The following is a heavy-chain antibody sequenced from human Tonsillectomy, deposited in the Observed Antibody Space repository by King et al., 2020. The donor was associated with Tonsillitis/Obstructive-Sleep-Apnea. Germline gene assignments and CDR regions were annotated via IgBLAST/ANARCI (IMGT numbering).Heavy chain of an antibody. CDR2: IIPIFGTA. Sequence: VQLVQSGAEVKKPGSSVKVSCKASGGTFSSYAISWVRQAPGQGLEWMGGIIPIFGTANYAQKFQGRVTITADESTSTAYMELSSLRSEDTAVYYCARAPAEGSSGWYEKFDFWGQGTLVTVSS. CDR3: ARAPAEGSSGWYEKFDF. J-gene: IGHJ4*02. CDR1: GGTFSSYA. V-gene: IGHV1-69*01. D-gene: IGHD6-19*01.